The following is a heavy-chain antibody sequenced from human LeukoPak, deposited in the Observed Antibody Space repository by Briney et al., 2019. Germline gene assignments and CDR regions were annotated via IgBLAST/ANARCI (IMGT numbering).Heavy chain of an antibody. V-gene: IGHV3-48*04. J-gene: IGHJ4*02. CDR2: ISGSSSTI. CDR1: GFIFSSYS. Sequence: GGSLRLSCAASGFIFSSYSMNWVRQAPGKGLEWVSYISGSSSTIYYGDSVKGRFTNSRDNAKNSLYLQMNSLRAEDTAVYYCARVSRGSGSSLDYWGQGTLVTVSS. D-gene: IGHD3-10*01. CDR3: ARVSRGSGSSLDY.